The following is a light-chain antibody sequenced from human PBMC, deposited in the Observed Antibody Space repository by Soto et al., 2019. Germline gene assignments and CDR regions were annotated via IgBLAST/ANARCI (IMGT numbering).Light chain of an antibody. CDR1: QSVSSSH. V-gene: IGKV3-20*01. CDR3: QQYGSAPRT. Sequence: EIVLTQSPGTLSLSPGERATLSCRASQSVSSSHLAWYQQKPGQAPRLLISGASSRATGIPDRFTGSGSGTDFPLTISRLEPEHFEVYYCQQYGSAPRTFGQGTKVDIK. J-gene: IGKJ1*01. CDR2: GAS.